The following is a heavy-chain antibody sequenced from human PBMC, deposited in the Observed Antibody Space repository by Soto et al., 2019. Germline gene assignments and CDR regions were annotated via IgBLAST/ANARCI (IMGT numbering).Heavy chain of an antibody. CDR3: AKAHRPYDFWSGYTASFDY. Sequence: GGSLRLSCAASGFTFSSYGMHWVRQAPGKGLEWVAVISYDGSNKYYAESVKGRFTISRDNSKNTLYLQMNSLRAEDTAVYYCAKAHRPYDFWSGYTASFDYWGQGTLVTVSS. CDR1: GFTFSSYG. V-gene: IGHV3-30*18. CDR2: ISYDGSNK. D-gene: IGHD3-3*01. J-gene: IGHJ4*02.